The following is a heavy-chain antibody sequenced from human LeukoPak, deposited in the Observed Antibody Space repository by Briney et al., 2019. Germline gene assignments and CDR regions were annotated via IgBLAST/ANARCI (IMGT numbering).Heavy chain of an antibody. Sequence: GSLRLSCAASGFTFSSYGMHWVRQAPGKGLEWVAVIWYDGSNKYYADSVKGRFTISRDNSKNTLYLQMNSLRAEDTAVYYCARDYYDSSGYYSEYFQHWGQGTLVTVSS. CDR3: ARDYYDSSGYYSEYFQH. CDR2: IWYDGSNK. V-gene: IGHV3-33*01. J-gene: IGHJ1*01. D-gene: IGHD3-22*01. CDR1: GFTFSSYG.